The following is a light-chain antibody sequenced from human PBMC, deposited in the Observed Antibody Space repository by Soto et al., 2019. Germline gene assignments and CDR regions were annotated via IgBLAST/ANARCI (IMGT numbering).Light chain of an antibody. CDR3: AAWDDSLNGWV. Sequence: QAVVTQPPSVSAAPGQKVTISCSGSSSNIGGNSVSWYQQLPGTAPKLLIHSNDQRPSGVPDRFSGSKSGTSASLAIRGLQSEDEADYYCAAWDDSLNGWVFGGGTKLTVL. CDR1: SSNIGGNS. CDR2: SND. V-gene: IGLV1-44*01. J-gene: IGLJ3*02.